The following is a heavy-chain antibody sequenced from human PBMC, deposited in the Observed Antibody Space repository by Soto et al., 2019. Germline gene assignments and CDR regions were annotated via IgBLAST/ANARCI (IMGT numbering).Heavy chain of an antibody. V-gene: IGHV1-69*02. CDR1: GGTFSSYT. Sequence: QVQLVQSGAEVKKPGSSVKVSCKASGGTFSSYTISWVRQAPGQGLEWMGRIIPILGIANYAQKFQGRVTITADKYTSTAYMELSSLRSGDTAVYYCARSGYSGYVDYWGQGTLVTVSS. CDR3: ARSGYSGYVDY. D-gene: IGHD5-12*01. CDR2: IIPILGIA. J-gene: IGHJ4*02.